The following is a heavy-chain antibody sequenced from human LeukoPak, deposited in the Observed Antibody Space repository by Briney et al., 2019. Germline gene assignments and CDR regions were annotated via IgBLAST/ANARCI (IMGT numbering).Heavy chain of an antibody. Sequence: GGSLRLSCAASGFTFSSHSMNWVRQAPGKGLEWVSYISSSSRTIHYADSVKGRFTISRDNAKNSLYLQMNSLRDEDTAVYYCARDLSSVPTRWSQGTLVTVSS. D-gene: IGHD3-10*01. CDR3: ARDLSSVPTR. J-gene: IGHJ4*02. CDR1: GFTFSSHS. CDR2: ISSSSRTI. V-gene: IGHV3-48*02.